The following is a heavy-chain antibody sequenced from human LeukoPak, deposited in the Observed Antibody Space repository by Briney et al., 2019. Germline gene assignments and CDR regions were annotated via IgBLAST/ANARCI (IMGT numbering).Heavy chain of an antibody. V-gene: IGHV4-34*01. Sequence: PSETLSLTCTVSGGSISSYYWSWIRQPPGKGLEWIGEINHSGSTNYNPSLKSRVTISVDTSKNQFSLKLSSVTAADTAVCYCARRLGYSSSWYRGPPNWFDPWGQGTLVTVSS. CDR1: GGSISSYY. CDR2: INHSGST. J-gene: IGHJ5*02. CDR3: ARRLGYSSSWYRGPPNWFDP. D-gene: IGHD6-13*01.